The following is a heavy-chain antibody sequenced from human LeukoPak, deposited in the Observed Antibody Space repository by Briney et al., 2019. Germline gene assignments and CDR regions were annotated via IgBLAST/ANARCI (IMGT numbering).Heavy chain of an antibody. CDR1: RGSVINTNW. J-gene: IGHJ4*02. D-gene: IGHD3-3*01. Sequence: PSGTLSLTCGVSRGSVINTNWWTWVRQPPGKGLEWIGEVHLDGRTNYNPSPESRLTMSVDVSENQVSLKLTSVTAADTAVYYCAREGGFYRPLDYSGQGTLVTVSS. V-gene: IGHV4-4*02. CDR2: VHLDGRT. CDR3: AREGGFYRPLDY.